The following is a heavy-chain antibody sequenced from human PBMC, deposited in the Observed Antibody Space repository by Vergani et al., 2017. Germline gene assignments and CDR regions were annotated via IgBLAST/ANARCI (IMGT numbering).Heavy chain of an antibody. D-gene: IGHD3-22*01. V-gene: IGHV1-24*01. CDR2: FDPEHGEV. CDR3: AIVTVDYDSSGYYLYY. CDR1: GYSLTELT. J-gene: IGHJ4*02. Sequence: QVQLVQSGSEVRKPGASVKVSCQVSGYSLTELTIHWVRQAPGKGLEWMGGFDPEHGEVTFAHHIQGRVTMTEDRSTDTAYMELSSLRPEDTALYYCAIVTVDYDSSGYYLYYWGQGTLVTVSS.